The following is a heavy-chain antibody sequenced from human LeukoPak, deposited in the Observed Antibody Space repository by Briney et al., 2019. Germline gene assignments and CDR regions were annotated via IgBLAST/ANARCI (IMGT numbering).Heavy chain of an antibody. CDR3: ARRPLADSWYTYYYYGMDV. J-gene: IGHJ6*02. CDR2: INHSGST. D-gene: IGHD6-13*01. CDR1: GGSFSGYY. V-gene: IGHV4-34*01. Sequence: SETLSLTCAVYGGSFSGYYWSWIRQPPGKGLEWIGAINHSGSTNYNPSLKSRVTISVDKSKNQFSLKLSSVTAADTAVYYCARRPLADSWYTYYYYGMDVWGQGTTVTVSS.